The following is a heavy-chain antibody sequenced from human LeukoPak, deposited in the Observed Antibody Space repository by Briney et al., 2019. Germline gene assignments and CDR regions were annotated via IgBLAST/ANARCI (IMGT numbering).Heavy chain of an antibody. Sequence: PGGSLRLSCAASGFSFSNHWMHWVRQVPGKGLVWVSRINSDGSSTTYADSVKGRFTISRDNAKNSLYLQMNSLRAEDTAVYYCARDRRDMITFGGVIAFDYWGQGTLVTVSS. CDR1: GFSFSNHW. V-gene: IGHV3-74*03. J-gene: IGHJ4*02. CDR3: ARDRRDMITFGGVIAFDY. D-gene: IGHD3-16*02. CDR2: INSDGSST.